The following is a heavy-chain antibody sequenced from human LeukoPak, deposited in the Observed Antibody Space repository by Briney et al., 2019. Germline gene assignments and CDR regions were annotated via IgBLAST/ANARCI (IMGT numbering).Heavy chain of an antibody. Sequence: GGSLRLSCAASGFTFSSYAMSWVRQAPGKGLEWVTAISGSGGSTYYADSVKGRFTISRDNSKNTLYLQMNSLRAEDTAVYYCARSYYYGSGTHLDYWGQGTLVTVSS. J-gene: IGHJ4*02. CDR3: ARSYYYGSGTHLDY. D-gene: IGHD3-10*01. V-gene: IGHV3-23*01. CDR1: GFTFSSYA. CDR2: ISGSGGST.